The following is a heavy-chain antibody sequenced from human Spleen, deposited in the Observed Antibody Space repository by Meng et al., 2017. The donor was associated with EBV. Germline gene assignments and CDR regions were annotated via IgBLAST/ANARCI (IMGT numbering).Heavy chain of an antibody. D-gene: IGHD6-6*01. J-gene: IGHJ4*02. CDR2: VWYDANNK. CDR1: EFTSRTSA. Sequence: VRLVEPGGAVSQPCRSLRLSCAACEFTSRTSAIDCLERVAIVWYDANNKYYADSVKGRFTISRDTSKNTLFLQMNSLRVEDTAVYYCARDLFAARLLDYWGQGTLVTASS. V-gene: IGHV3-33*01. CDR3: ARDLFAARLLDY.